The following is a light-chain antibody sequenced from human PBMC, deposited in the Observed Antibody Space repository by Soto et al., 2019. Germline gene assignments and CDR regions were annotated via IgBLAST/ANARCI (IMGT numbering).Light chain of an antibody. J-gene: IGKJ4*01. CDR1: QSISSW. CDR2: DAS. V-gene: IGKV1-5*01. Sequence: IQMTQSPSTLSASVGDRVTITCRASQSISSWLAWYQQKPGKAPKLLIYDASSLESGVPSRFSGSGSGTKFTLTISSLQPDDFATYYCQQYDNYPLTFGGGTKVDIK. CDR3: QQYDNYPLT.